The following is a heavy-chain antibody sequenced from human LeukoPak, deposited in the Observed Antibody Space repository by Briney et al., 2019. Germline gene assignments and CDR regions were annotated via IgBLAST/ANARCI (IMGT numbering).Heavy chain of an antibody. CDR2: INHSGST. D-gene: IGHD2-15*01. CDR1: GGSFSGYY. Sequence: SETLSLTCAVYGGSFSGYYWSWIRQPPGKGLEWIGEINHSGSTNYNPSLKSRVTISVDTSKNQFSLKLSSVTAADTAVYYCASEVVAATLDHWGQGTLSPSPQ. V-gene: IGHV4-34*01. CDR3: ASEVVAATLDH. J-gene: IGHJ4*02.